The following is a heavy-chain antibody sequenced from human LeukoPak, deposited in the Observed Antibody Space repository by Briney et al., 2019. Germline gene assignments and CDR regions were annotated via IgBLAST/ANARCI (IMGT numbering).Heavy chain of an antibody. V-gene: IGHV3-23*01. CDR2: ISGSGGST. CDR3: ARKDIEVAGFDY. D-gene: IGHD6-19*01. CDR1: GFTFSSYA. Sequence: GGSLRLSCAASGFTFSSYAINWVRQAPGKGLEWVSVISGSGGSTYYADSVKGRFTISRDNSKNTLYLQMNSLRAEDKAVYYCARKDIEVAGFDYWGQGTLVTVSS. J-gene: IGHJ4*02.